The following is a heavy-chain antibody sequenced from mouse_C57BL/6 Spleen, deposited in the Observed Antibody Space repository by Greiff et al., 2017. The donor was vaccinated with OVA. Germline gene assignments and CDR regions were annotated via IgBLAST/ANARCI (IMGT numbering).Heavy chain of an antibody. CDR2: INPNNGGT. Sequence: EVQLQQSGPELVKPGASVKISCKASGYTFTDYYMNWVKQSHGKSLEWIGDINPNNGGTSYNQKFKGKATLTVDKSSSTAYMELRSLTSEDSAVYYCARGNDGYSFGYFDVWGTGTTVTVSS. CDR1: GYTFTDYY. D-gene: IGHD2-3*01. CDR3: ARGNDGYSFGYFDV. J-gene: IGHJ1*03. V-gene: IGHV1-26*01.